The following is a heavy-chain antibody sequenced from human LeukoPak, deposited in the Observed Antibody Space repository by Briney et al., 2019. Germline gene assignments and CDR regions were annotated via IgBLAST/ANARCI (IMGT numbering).Heavy chain of an antibody. CDR1: GFTFSTFG. D-gene: IGHD3-10*01. V-gene: IGHV3-33*01. J-gene: IGHJ4*02. CDR3: ARDRGGSKYFDS. Sequence: GGSLRLSCAASGFTFSTFGMHWVRQAPGKGLEWVAVIWSDGSNKFYADPVKGRFTISRDNSKNTLFLQMNSLRAEDTALYSCARDRGGSKYFDSWGQGTLVTVSS. CDR2: IWSDGSNK.